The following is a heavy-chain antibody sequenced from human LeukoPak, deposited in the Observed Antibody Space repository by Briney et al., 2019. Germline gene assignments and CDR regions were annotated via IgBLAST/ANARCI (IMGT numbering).Heavy chain of an antibody. CDR3: ARNYYDSSGYYYDAFDI. V-gene: IGHV4-38-2*02. J-gene: IGHJ3*02. CDR1: GYSISSGYY. CDR2: IYHSGST. D-gene: IGHD3-22*01. Sequence: SEALSPTCTVSGYSISSGYYWGWIRQPPGKGLEWIGSIYHSGSTYYNPSLKSRVTISVDTSKNQFSLKLSSVTAADTAVYYCARNYYDSSGYYYDAFDIWGQGTMVTVSS.